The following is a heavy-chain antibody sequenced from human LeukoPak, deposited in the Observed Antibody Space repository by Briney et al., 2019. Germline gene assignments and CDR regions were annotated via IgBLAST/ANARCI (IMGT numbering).Heavy chain of an antibody. Sequence: GGSLRLSCAASGSTFGNYYMSWVRQAPGKGLEWVSAISGSGGSTYYADSVKGRFTISRDNSKNTLYLQMNSLRAEDTAVYYCAKCSGGSCYHLPFDYWGQGTLVTVSS. CDR2: ISGSGGST. J-gene: IGHJ4*02. CDR1: GSTFGNYY. D-gene: IGHD2-15*01. V-gene: IGHV3-23*01. CDR3: AKCSGGSCYHLPFDY.